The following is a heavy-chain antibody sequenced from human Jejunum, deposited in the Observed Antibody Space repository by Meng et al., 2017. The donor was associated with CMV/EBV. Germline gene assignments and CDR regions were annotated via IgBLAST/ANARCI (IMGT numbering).Heavy chain of an antibody. J-gene: IGHJ4*02. Sequence: KSSSMNWVRQAPGKGLEWLSSISSSTYYIYYADSVKGRFTISRDDAKNSLYLQMDSLRAEDTAVYYCAKVGFCTSAACSYYFDSWGQGALVTVSS. CDR3: AKVGFCTSAACSYYFDS. CDR2: ISSSTYYI. V-gene: IGHV3-21*01. CDR1: KSSS. D-gene: IGHD2-8*02.